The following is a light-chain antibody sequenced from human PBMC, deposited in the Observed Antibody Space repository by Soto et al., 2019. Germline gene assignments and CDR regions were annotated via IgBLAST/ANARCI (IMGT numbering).Light chain of an antibody. Sequence: EIVLTQSPGTLSLSPGERATLSCRASQSVTRYYIGWYQQKPGQPPRLLIYGASNRATGIPDRFSGSGSGTDFTLTISGLEPEDFGVYFCLQYRTSNPYTFGRGTKVEI. V-gene: IGKV3-20*01. J-gene: IGKJ2*01. CDR2: GAS. CDR3: LQYRTSNPYT. CDR1: QSVTRYY.